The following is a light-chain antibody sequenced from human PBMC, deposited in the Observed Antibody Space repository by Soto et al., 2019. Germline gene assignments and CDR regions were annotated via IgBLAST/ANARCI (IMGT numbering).Light chain of an antibody. Sequence: AIRMTQSPSSFSASTGDRVTITCRASQGISSYLAWYQQKPGKAPKLLIYDASSLETGVPSRFSGSGSGTDFTFTISSLQPEDFATYYCQQYDNLPLIFGQGTRLEIK. CDR3: QQYDNLPLI. CDR2: DAS. J-gene: IGKJ5*01. CDR1: QGISSY. V-gene: IGKV1-8*01.